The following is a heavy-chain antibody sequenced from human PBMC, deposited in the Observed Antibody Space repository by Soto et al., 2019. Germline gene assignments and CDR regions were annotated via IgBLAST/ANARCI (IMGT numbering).Heavy chain of an antibody. CDR2: ISGSGGST. CDR1: GFTFSSYA. J-gene: IGHJ4*02. V-gene: IGHV3-23*01. D-gene: IGHD3-9*01. CDR3: AKVGDILTGYLS. Sequence: EVQLLESGGGLVQPGGSLRLSCAASGFTFSSYAMSWVRQAPGKGLEWVSAISGSGGSTYYTDSVKGRFTISRDNSKNTLYLQMNSLRAEDTAVYYCAKVGDILTGYLSWGQGTLVTVSS.